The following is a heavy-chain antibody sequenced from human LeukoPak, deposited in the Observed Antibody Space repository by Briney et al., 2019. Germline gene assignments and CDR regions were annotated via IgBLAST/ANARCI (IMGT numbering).Heavy chain of an antibody. CDR1: GYTFTSYG. CDR3: ARDPRDSNGYLKGNAAFEI. CDR2: ISTYNGNT. V-gene: IGHV1-18*01. D-gene: IGHD3-22*01. Sequence: ASVKVSCKASGYTFTSYGITWVRQAPGQGLEWMGWISTYNGNTNYARNLQGRVTMTTDTSTSTAYMNLRSLISDDSAVYYCARDPRDSNGYLKGNAAFEIWGQGTMVTVSS. J-gene: IGHJ3*02.